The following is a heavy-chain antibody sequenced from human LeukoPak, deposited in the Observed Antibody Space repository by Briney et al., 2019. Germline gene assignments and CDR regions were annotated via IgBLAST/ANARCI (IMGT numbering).Heavy chain of an antibody. J-gene: IGHJ4*02. CDR2: ISSSGSTI. Sequence: PGGSLRLSCAASGFTISAYEMNWVRQAPGKGLEWVSYISSSGSTITYADSVKGRFTISRDNPQNSLSLQMNSLRAEDTAVYYCARDYDTDYWGRGTLVTVSS. V-gene: IGHV3-48*03. CDR1: GFTISAYE. CDR3: ARDYDTDY. D-gene: IGHD3-9*01.